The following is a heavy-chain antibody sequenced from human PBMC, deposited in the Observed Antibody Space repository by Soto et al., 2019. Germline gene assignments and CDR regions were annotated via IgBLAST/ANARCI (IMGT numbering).Heavy chain of an antibody. CDR1: GLTLSSYS. J-gene: IGHJ3*02. CDR3: ARDRPHYYDSSVSGAFDI. CDR2: ISSSSSYI. V-gene: IGHV3-21*01. Sequence: GTRRLSGAAAGLTLSSYSMTWVRQAPGKGLEWVSSISSSSSYIYYADSVKGRFTISRDNAKNSLYLQMNSLRAEDTAVYYCARDRPHYYDSSVSGAFDIWGQGTMVTVSS. D-gene: IGHD3-22*01.